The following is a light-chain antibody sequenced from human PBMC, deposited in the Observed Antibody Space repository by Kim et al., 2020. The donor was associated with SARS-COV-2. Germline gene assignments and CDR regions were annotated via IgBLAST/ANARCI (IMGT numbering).Light chain of an antibody. J-gene: IGLJ2*01. Sequence: SYELTQPPSVSVSPGQTASITCSGDKLGHKYACWYQQKPGQSPVLVIYQNLTRPSGIPERCSGSNSGNTATLTISGTQAMDEADYYCQAWDSNTSGLFGGGTQLTVL. CDR1: KLGHKY. CDR3: QAWDSNTSGL. V-gene: IGLV3-1*01. CDR2: QNL.